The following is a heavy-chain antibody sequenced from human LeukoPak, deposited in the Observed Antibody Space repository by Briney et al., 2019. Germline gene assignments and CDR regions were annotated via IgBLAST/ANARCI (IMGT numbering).Heavy chain of an antibody. D-gene: IGHD3-22*01. V-gene: IGHV3-7*03. CDR3: AKDVTYYYDSSGYFA. Sequence: GGSLRLSCAASGFTFSTYWMTWVRQAPGKGLEWVANIKQDGSEKYYVDSVKGRFTVSRDNANKSLYLQMNSLRAEDTAVYYCAKDVTYYYDSSGYFAWGQGTLVTVSS. CDR2: IKQDGSEK. J-gene: IGHJ5*02. CDR1: GFTFSTYW.